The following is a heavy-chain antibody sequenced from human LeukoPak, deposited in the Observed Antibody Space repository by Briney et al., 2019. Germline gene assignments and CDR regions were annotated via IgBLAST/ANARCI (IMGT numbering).Heavy chain of an antibody. CDR3: ARHPGYSSGWWYFDF. V-gene: IGHV4-39*01. J-gene: IGHJ4*02. CDR1: GGSLNSNNHY. Sequence: PSETLSLTCNVSGGSLNSNNHYWGWIRQPPGKGLEWLGSINYSGTIFYSPSLNSRVTISVDTSGNQFSLKLTSATAADTAVYYCARHPGYSSGWWYFDFWGQGTRVTVSS. CDR2: INYSGTI. D-gene: IGHD5-18*01.